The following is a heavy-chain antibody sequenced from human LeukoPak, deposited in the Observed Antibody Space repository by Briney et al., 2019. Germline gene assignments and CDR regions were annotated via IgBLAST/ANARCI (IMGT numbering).Heavy chain of an antibody. CDR1: GYTFTGYY. D-gene: IGHD1-26*01. CDR2: INPNSGGT. V-gene: IGHV1-2*06. CDR3: ASRWELPRTAEPSDY. J-gene: IGHJ4*02. Sequence: ASVKVSCKASGYTFTGYYMHWVRQAPGQGLEWMGRINPNSGGTNYAQKFQGRVTMTRDTSISTAYMELSRLRSDDTAVYYCASRWELPRTAEPSDYWGQGALVTVSS.